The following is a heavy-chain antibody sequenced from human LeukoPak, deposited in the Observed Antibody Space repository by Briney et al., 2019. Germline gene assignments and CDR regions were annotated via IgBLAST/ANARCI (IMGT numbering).Heavy chain of an antibody. Sequence: PSQTLSLTCAVSGGSTSSGGYSWSWIRQPPGKGLEWIGYIYHSGSTNYNPSLKSRVTISVDTSKNQFSLKLSSVTAADTAVYYCARASHERYGDYDWWPVLPVFWGQGTLVTVSS. D-gene: IGHD4-17*01. V-gene: IGHV4-30-2*01. CDR2: IYHSGST. CDR1: GGSTSSGGYS. CDR3: ARASHERYGDYDWWPVLPVF. J-gene: IGHJ4*02.